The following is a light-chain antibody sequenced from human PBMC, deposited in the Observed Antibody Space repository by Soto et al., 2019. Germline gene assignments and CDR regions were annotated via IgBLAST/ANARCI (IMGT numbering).Light chain of an antibody. CDR2: GAS. CDR3: QVFASSPPVYT. CDR1: QSVSSNY. V-gene: IGKV3-20*01. J-gene: IGKJ2*01. Sequence: DIVLTQSPGTLSLSPGERATLSCRASQSVSSNYLAWYHQRPGQAPRLLIYGASSRAAGIPDRFSGSGSGTDFTLTISRLEPADFAVYYCQVFASSPPVYTFGQGTKLEMK.